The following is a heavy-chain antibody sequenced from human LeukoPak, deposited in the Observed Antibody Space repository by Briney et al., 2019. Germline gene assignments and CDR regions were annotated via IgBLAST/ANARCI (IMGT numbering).Heavy chain of an antibody. D-gene: IGHD6-6*01. V-gene: IGHV3-21*06. CDR1: GFNFGAYT. CDR3: ARDKAQDSVYYGMDV. CDR2: ISSGSNYI. J-gene: IGHJ6*02. Sequence: GGSLRLSCAASGFNFGAYTINWVRQAPGKGLEWVSSISSGSNYIYYADSVKGRFTISRDNARTSLYLQMNSLRAEDTAVYYCARDKAQDSVYYGMDVWGQGTTVTVSS.